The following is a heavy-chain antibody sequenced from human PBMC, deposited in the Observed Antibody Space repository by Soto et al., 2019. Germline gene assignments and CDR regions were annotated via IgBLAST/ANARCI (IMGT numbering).Heavy chain of an antibody. D-gene: IGHD2-8*01. CDR3: ASHHPGVSFYP. J-gene: IGHJ5*02. V-gene: IGHV1-2*02. CDR1: RYIFTDYF. Sequence: QVQLVQSGAEAKKPGASVKVSCKAPRYIFTDYFMHWVRQAPGQGIEWMGWINPNNGATHNGLSYQGRRSMTMDTSISEAYVEISSLRSDDTAGYYFASHHPGVSFYPWGQGTLVIVSS. CDR2: INPNNGAT.